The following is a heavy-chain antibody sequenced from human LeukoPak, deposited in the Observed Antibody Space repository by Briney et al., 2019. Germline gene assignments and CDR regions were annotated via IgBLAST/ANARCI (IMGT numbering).Heavy chain of an antibody. V-gene: IGHV4-59*12. CDR1: GGSISTYF. D-gene: IGHD3-10*01. CDR3: ARGDITMVRGVTGFFYMDV. Sequence: PSETLSLTCTVSGGSISTYFWSWIRQPPGKGLEWIGYIYHSGSTYYNPSLKSRVTISVDRSKNQFSLKLSSVTAADTAVYYCARGDITMVRGVTGFFYMDVWGKGTTVTVSS. J-gene: IGHJ6*03. CDR2: IYHSGST.